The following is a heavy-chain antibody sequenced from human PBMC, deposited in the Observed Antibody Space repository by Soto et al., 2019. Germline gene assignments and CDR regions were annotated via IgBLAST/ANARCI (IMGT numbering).Heavy chain of an antibody. CDR3: ARDTGSSSRYYYYGMDV. J-gene: IGHJ6*02. CDR1: GGSISSYY. V-gene: IGHV4-59*01. Sequence: QVQLQESGPGLVKPSETLSLTCTVSGGSISSYYWSWIRQPPGKGLEWIGYIYYSGSTNYNPSLKSRVTISVDTSKNQFSLKLSSVTAADTAVYYCARDTGSSSRYYYYGMDVRGQGTTVTVSS. CDR2: IYYSGST. D-gene: IGHD6-6*01.